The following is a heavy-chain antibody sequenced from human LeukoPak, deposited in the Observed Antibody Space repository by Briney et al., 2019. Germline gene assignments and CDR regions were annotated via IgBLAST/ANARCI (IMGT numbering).Heavy chain of an antibody. CDR2: IYPGDSGL. CDR1: GYSFTSYC. Sequence: PGEPLKISCKVSGYSFTSYCIGWLRQMPGRGLEWMGIIYPGDSGLTYSPSFQGQVTISVDKSINTAYLQWSSLQASDTAMYYCGMSGDRVPLQDDVFDVWGQGTMVTVST. J-gene: IGHJ3*01. D-gene: IGHD1-26*01. CDR3: GMSGDRVPLQDDVFDV. V-gene: IGHV5-51*01.